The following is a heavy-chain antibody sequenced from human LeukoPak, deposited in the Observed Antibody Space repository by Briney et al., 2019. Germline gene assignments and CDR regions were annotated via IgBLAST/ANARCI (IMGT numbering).Heavy chain of an antibody. J-gene: IGHJ4*02. CDR2: INHSGST. CDR3: ARGRRVGNRPFDY. CDR1: GGSFSGYY. D-gene: IGHD6-6*01. V-gene: IGHV4-34*01. Sequence: PSETLSLTCAVYGGSFSGYYWSWIRQPPGKGLEWIGEINHSGSTNYNPSLKSRVTISVDMSKNQFSLKLSSVTAADTAVCYCARGRRVGNRPFDYWGQGTLVTVSS.